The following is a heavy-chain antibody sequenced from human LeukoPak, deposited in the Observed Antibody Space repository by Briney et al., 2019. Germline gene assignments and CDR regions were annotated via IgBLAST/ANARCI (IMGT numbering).Heavy chain of an antibody. CDR3: AGHYYDSSGAAG. J-gene: IGHJ4*02. V-gene: IGHV4-59*01. D-gene: IGHD3-22*01. CDR1: GGSISSYY. Sequence: SETLSLTCTVSGGSISSYYWSWIRQPPGKGLEWIGYIYYSGSTNYNPSLKSRVTISVDTPKNQFSLKLSSVTAADTAVYYCAGHYYDSSGAAGWGQGTLVTVSS. CDR2: IYYSGST.